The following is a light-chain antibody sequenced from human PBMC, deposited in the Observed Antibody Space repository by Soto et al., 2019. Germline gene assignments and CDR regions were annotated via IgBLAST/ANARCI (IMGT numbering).Light chain of an antibody. Sequence: EIQRTQYPSTLSGSVGDRFTITRRASQTISSWLAWYQQKPGKAPKLLIYKASTLKSGVPSRFSGSGSGTEFTLTISSLQPDDFATYYCLQHNSYPRTFGKGTKV. V-gene: IGKV1-5*03. CDR3: LQHNSYPRT. CDR1: QTISSW. J-gene: IGKJ1*01. CDR2: KAS.